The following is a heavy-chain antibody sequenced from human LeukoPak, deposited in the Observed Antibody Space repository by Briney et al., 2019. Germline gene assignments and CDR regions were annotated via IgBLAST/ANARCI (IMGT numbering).Heavy chain of an antibody. J-gene: IGHJ4*02. D-gene: IGHD4-17*01. CDR2: ISGSGGST. CDR1: GFTFSSYA. Sequence: TGGSLRLSCAASGFTFSSYATSWVRQAPGKGLEWVSAISGSGGSTYYADSVKGRFTISRDNSKNTLYLQMNSLRAEDTAVYYCAKAKGAIYSYGDYVGAQNYWGQGTLVTVSS. CDR3: AKAKGAIYSYGDYVGAQNY. V-gene: IGHV3-23*01.